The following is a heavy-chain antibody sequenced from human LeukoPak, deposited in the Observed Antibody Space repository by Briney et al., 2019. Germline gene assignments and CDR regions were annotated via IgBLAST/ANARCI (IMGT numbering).Heavy chain of an antibody. V-gene: IGHV3-30*04. CDR1: GFTFSSYA. CDR3: ARDPFYYYDSSGYYFGNWFDP. CDR2: ISYDGSNK. D-gene: IGHD3-22*01. Sequence: GGSLRLSCAASGFTFSSYAMHWVRQAPGKGLEWVAVISYDGSNKYYADSVKGRFTISRDNSKNTLYLQMNSLRAEDTAVYYCARDPFYYYDSSGYYFGNWFDPWGQGTLVTVSS. J-gene: IGHJ5*02.